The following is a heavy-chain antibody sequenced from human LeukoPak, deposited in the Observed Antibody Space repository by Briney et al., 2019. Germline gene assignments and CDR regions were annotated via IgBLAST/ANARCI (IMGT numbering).Heavy chain of an antibody. CDR1: GGSFSGYY. D-gene: IGHD2-2*01. CDR2: INHSGST. V-gene: IGHV4-34*01. J-gene: IGHJ4*02. CDR3: ARSASYVPAATY. Sequence: SETLSLTCAVYGGSFSGYYWSWIRQPPGKRLEWIGEINHSGSTNYNPSLKSRVTISVDTSKNQFSLKLSPVTAADTAVYYCARSASYVPAATYWGQGTLVTVSS.